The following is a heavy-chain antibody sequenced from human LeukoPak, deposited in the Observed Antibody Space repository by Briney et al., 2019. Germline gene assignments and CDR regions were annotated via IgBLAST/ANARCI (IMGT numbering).Heavy chain of an antibody. J-gene: IGHJ4*02. CDR2: ISSSSSYI. D-gene: IGHD6-19*01. CDR3: ARDSSGWYYFDY. CDR1: GFTFSSYS. V-gene: IGHV3-21*01. Sequence: GGSLRLSCAASGFTFSSYSMNWVRQAPGKGLEWVSSISSSSSYIYYADSVKGRFTISRDNAKNSLYLQMNSLRAEDTAVYYCARDSSGWYYFDYWGQGTLVTVSS.